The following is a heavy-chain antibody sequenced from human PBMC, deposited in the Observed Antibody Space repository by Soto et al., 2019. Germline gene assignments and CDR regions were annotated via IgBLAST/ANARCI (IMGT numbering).Heavy chain of an antibody. D-gene: IGHD3-10*01. V-gene: IGHV4-30-4*08. Sequence: QVQLQESGPGLVKPSQTLSLPCSVSGGSVSSGAFYWGWIRQSPGKGLECLGYIYSFGNTFYNPSLLSRVTISLYTSKNQFSLRLTSVIADDTAIYYCARVMGDGSGNFCWFDLWCQGALVIGSS. CDR2: IYSFGNT. CDR3: ARVMGDGSGNFCWFDL. J-gene: IGHJ5*02. CDR1: GGSVSSGAFY.